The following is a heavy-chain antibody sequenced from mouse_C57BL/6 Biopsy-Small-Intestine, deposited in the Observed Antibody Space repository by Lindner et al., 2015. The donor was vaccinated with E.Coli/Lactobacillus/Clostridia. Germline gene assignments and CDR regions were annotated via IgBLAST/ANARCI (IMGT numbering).Heavy chain of an antibody. CDR2: IYPGDGDT. V-gene: IGHV1-82*01. J-gene: IGHJ2*01. CDR1: GYAFSSSW. D-gene: IGHD4-1*02. CDR3: AREWDNWDGSYFDY. Sequence: VQLQESGPELVKPGASVKISCKASGYAFSSSWMNWVTQRPGKGLEWIGRIYPGDGDTNYNGKFKGKATLTADKSSSTAYMQLSSLTSEDSAVYFCAREWDNWDGSYFDYRGQGTTLTVSS.